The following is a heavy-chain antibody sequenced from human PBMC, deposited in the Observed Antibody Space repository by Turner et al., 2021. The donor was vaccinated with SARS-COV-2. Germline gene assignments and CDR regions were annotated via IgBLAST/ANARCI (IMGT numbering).Heavy chain of an antibody. Sequence: EAHLVESGGGVEQSGGSLTLSCAAFGFTFSSYSMNWVRQAAGKGLEWVSYISTTSNTIYYADSVRGRFTISRDNAKNSLYLQMNSLRAEDTAVYYCARERGFGMDVWGQGTTVTVSS. V-gene: IGHV3-48*01. CDR2: ISTTSNTI. CDR1: GFTFSSYS. D-gene: IGHD3-10*01. CDR3: ARERGFGMDV. J-gene: IGHJ6*02.